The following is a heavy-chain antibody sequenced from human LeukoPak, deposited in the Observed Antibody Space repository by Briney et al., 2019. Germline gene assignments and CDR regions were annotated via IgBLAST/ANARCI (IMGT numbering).Heavy chain of an antibody. CDR1: GDTFSSYA. V-gene: IGHV1-69*13. Sequence: WTSVKVSCKASGDTFSSYAISWVRQAPGQGLEWMGGIIPMFGTADYGQKVQGRVTITADESTRTACMELSSLRSEDTAVYYCARDSRRWELQNYYYYMDVWGKGTTATIPS. D-gene: IGHD3-10*01. CDR3: ARDSRRWELQNYYYYMDV. CDR2: IIPMFGTA. J-gene: IGHJ6*03.